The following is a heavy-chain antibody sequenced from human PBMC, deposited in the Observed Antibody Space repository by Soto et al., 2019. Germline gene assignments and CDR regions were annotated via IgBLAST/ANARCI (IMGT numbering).Heavy chain of an antibody. CDR2: TRNKANSYTT. CDR3: AREYYYGSGSYYFVPDYYYYMDV. J-gene: IGHJ6*03. Sequence: GGSLRLSCAASGFTFSDHYMDWVRQAPGKGLEWVGRTRNKANSYTTEYAATVKGGFSISRDDSKNSLYLQMNSLKTEDTAVYYCAREYYYGSGSYYFVPDYYYYMDVWGKGTTVTVSS. V-gene: IGHV3-72*01. D-gene: IGHD3-10*01. CDR1: GFTFSDHY.